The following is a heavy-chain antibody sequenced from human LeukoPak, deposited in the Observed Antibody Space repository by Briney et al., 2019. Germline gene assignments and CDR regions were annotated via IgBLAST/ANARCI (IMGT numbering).Heavy chain of an antibody. CDR3: AKDQGEAVAGYYYYYGMDV. CDR2: ISGSGGST. J-gene: IGHJ6*02. CDR1: GFTFSSYA. V-gene: IGHV3-23*01. Sequence: GGSLRLSCAASGFTFSSYAMSWVRQAPGKGLEWVSAISGSGGSTYYADSVKGRFIISRDNSKNTLYLQMNSLRAEDTAVYYCAKDQGEAVAGYYYYYGMDVWGQGTTVTVSS. D-gene: IGHD6-19*01.